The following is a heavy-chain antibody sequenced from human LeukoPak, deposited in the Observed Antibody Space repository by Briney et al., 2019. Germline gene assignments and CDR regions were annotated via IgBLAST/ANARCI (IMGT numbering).Heavy chain of an antibody. Sequence: GGSLRLSCAASGFTFSSYAMSWVRQAPGKGLEGVSAISGSGGSTYYADSVKGRFTISRDNSKNTLYLQMNSLRAEDTAVYYCAKGPVLRFLEWLVDYWGQGTLVTVSS. CDR1: GFTFSSYA. V-gene: IGHV3-23*01. CDR2: ISGSGGST. J-gene: IGHJ4*02. CDR3: AKGPVLRFLEWLVDY. D-gene: IGHD3-3*01.